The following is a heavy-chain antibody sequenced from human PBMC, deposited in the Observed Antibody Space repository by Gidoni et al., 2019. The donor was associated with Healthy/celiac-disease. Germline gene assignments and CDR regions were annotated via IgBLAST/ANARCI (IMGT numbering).Heavy chain of an antibody. D-gene: IGHD2-8*01. V-gene: IGHV3-64D*06. CDR1: GFTFSSYA. Sequence: EVQLVESGGGLVQPGGSLSLSCSASGFTFSSYAMHWVRQAPGKGLEYVSAISSNGGSTYYADSVKGRFTISRDNSKNTLYLQMSSLRAEDTAVYYCVKAGGYCTNGVCLYYFDYWGQGTLVTVSS. CDR2: ISSNGGST. CDR3: VKAGGYCTNGVCLYYFDY. J-gene: IGHJ4*02.